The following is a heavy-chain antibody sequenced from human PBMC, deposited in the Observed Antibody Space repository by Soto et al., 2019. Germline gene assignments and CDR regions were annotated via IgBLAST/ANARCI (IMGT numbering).Heavy chain of an antibody. V-gene: IGHV3-74*01. CDR3: ARKFCSGGNCYTYYFDP. D-gene: IGHD2-15*01. CDR2: INTDGSNT. Sequence: GGSLRLSCAASGLTFNRYWMHWVRHAPGKGLVWVSHINTDGSNTNYADSVKGRFTISRDNAKSTLFLQMNSLRDEDTAVYYCARKFCSGGNCYTYYFDPWGQGIPVTVSS. J-gene: IGHJ5*01. CDR1: GLTFNRYW.